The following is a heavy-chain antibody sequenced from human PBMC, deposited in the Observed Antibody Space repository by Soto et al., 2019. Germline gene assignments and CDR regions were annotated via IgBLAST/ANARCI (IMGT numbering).Heavy chain of an antibody. V-gene: IGHV4-30-4*01. CDR2: IYYSGST. D-gene: IGHD3-10*01. CDR1: GASISSGDYY. J-gene: IGHJ4*02. CDR3: ATILMNYYRLDY. Sequence: KASETLSLTCTVSGASISSGDYYWSWIRQPPGKGLEWIGHIYYSGSTYYNPSLKSRAGISVDSSKSQVSLKLTSVTDADTAVYFCATILMNYYRLDYWGQGALVTVSS.